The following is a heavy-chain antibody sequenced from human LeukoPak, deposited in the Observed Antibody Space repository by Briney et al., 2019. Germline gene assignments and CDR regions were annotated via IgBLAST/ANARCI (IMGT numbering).Heavy chain of an antibody. CDR1: GFTFSTYG. Sequence: GGSLRLACAASGFTFSTYGMHWVRQAPGKGLEWVTFIQHNGSNKYYEDSVKGRFTVSRDNSKSTLYLQMNSLRAEDTALYYCVPGDEIKYWGQGTLVTVSS. CDR3: VPGDEIKY. CDR2: IQHNGSNK. V-gene: IGHV3-30*02. D-gene: IGHD2-21*02. J-gene: IGHJ4*02.